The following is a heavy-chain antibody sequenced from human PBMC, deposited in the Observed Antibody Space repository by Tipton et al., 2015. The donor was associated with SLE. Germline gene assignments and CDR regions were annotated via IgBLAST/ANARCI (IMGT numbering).Heavy chain of an antibody. CDR3: ARGMGATRGRSGYFDY. CDR1: GYSISSGYY. Sequence: TLSLTCTVSGYSISSGYYWGWIRQPLGKGLEWIGSLYHSGNTYYNPSLKSRVTISVDRSKNQFSLNLSSVTAADTAVYYCARGMGATRGRSGYFDYWGQGTLVTVSS. CDR2: LYHSGNT. V-gene: IGHV4-38-2*02. J-gene: IGHJ4*02. D-gene: IGHD1-26*01.